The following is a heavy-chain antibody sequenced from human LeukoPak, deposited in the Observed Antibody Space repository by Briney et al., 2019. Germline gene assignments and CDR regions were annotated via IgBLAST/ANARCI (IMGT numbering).Heavy chain of an antibody. D-gene: IGHD4-17*01. CDR3: TTSGHGDYFPSRPIDY. CDR1: GFTFSNAW. Sequence: GGSLRLSCAASGFTFSNAWMSWVRQAPGKGLEWVGRIKSKTDGGATDYAAPVKGRFTISRDDSKNTLYLQTNSLKTEDTAVYYCTTSGHGDYFPSRPIDYWGQGTLVTVSS. J-gene: IGHJ4*02. CDR2: IKSKTDGGAT. V-gene: IGHV3-15*01.